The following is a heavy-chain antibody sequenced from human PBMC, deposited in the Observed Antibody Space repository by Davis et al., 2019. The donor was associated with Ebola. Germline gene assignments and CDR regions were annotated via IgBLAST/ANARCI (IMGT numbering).Heavy chain of an antibody. D-gene: IGHD4-17*01. CDR2: INPCDGST. J-gene: IGHJ4*02. V-gene: IGHV1-46*01. CDR1: VYTFTNYY. Sequence: AASVTVSCKASVYTFTNYYMHWVRQAPGQGLEWMGIINPCDGSTKFAQKFQGRVTMTRDTSTSTVYMELSSLRSEETAVFYCARESIYGDSVNFDNWGQGTLVIVSS. CDR3: ARESIYGDSVNFDN.